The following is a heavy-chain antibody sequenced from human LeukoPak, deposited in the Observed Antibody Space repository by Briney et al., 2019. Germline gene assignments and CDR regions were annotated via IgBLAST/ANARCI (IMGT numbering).Heavy chain of an antibody. D-gene: IGHD2-8*02. CDR2: ISSDGTNK. Sequence: GTSLRLSCAASGFTFSGFGMHWVRQTPGKGLQWVAVISSDGTNKFYADSVAGRLTISRDNSKNTLYLQMTSLRPEDTAVYFCGTEGGARGVDTVRYEYWGQGTLVTVSS. J-gene: IGHJ1*01. CDR1: GFTFSGFG. CDR3: GTEGGARGVDTVRYEY. V-gene: IGHV3-30*03.